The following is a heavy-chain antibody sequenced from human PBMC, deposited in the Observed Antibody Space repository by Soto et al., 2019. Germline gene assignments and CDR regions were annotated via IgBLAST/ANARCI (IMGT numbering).Heavy chain of an antibody. CDR3: VRGRSYSVYDF. V-gene: IGHV4-4*07. Sequence: KASETLSLTCAVSGGSISGHSWVWIRQPAGKGLEWIGHIYPSGSTSYNPSLRSRVTMSLDTSSNQIFLNLTSVTAADTAVFYCVRGRSYSVYDFWGPGTLVTVSS. D-gene: IGHD5-12*01. CDR1: GGSISGHS. CDR2: IYPSGST. J-gene: IGHJ4*02.